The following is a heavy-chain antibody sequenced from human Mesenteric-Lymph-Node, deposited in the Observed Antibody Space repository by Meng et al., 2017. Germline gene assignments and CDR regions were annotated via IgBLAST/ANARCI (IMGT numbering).Heavy chain of an antibody. Sequence: QNTSKESCLTLGKPLQAPTLPPTLSWFFLLTAGVGVGWIRKPPGKALEWLALIYWDDDKRYSPSLKSRLTITKDTSKNQVVLTMTNMDPVDTATYYCAHRGWGHHFDYWGQGTLVTVSS. J-gene: IGHJ4*02. CDR2: IYWDDDK. CDR1: WFFLLTAGVG. D-gene: IGHD3-16*01. CDR3: AHRGWGHHFDY. V-gene: IGHV2-5*02.